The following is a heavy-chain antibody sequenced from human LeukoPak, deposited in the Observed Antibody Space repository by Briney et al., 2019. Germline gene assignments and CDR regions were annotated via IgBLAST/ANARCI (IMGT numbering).Heavy chain of an antibody. CDR3: TKRVKYGGTWDHFAD. CDR2: VNADGGNT. Sequence: GGSLRLSCAASGFTFRSYWMHWVRQAPGKGLEWVSTVNADGGNTYYADSVKGRFTISRDNSKSTLILQMNSLRVEDTALYYCTKRVKYGGTWDHFADWGQGTLVTVSS. V-gene: IGHV3-23*01. D-gene: IGHD1-26*01. J-gene: IGHJ4*02. CDR1: GFTFRSYW.